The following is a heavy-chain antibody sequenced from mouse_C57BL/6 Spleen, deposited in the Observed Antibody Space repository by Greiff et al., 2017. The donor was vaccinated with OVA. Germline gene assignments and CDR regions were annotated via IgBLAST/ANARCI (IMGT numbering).Heavy chain of an antibody. J-gene: IGHJ2*01. CDR3: AFITAVVAGDYFDY. V-gene: IGHV1-34*01. CDR1: GYTFTDYY. Sequence: DVKLQESGPELVKPGASVKMSCKASGYTFTDYYMHWVKQSHGKSLEWIGYIYPNNGGNGYNQKFKGKATLTVDKSSSTAYMKLRSLTSEDSAVYYCAFITAVVAGDYFDYWGQGTTLTVSS. D-gene: IGHD1-1*01. CDR2: IYPNNGGN.